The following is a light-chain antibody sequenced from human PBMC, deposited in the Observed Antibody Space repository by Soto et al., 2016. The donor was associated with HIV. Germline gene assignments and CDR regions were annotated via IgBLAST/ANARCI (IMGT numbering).Light chain of an antibody. Sequence: SSELTQDPAXSVALGQTVRITCQGDSLRNSYANWYHQKPGQAPILLIYGKNNRPSGIPDRFSGSSSGNIVSLTISGAQAEDEADYYCNSHDSTTNHVVFGGGTKLTVL. J-gene: IGLJ2*01. CDR2: GKN. CDR1: SLRNSY. V-gene: IGLV3-19*01. CDR3: NSHDSTTNHVV.